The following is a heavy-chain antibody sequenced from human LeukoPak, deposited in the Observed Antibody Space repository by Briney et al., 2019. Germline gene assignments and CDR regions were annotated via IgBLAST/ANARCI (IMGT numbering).Heavy chain of an antibody. Sequence: GGSLRLSCAASGFTFSSYAMSWVRQAPGKGLEWVSAISGSGGSTYYADSVKGRFTISRDNSKNTLYLQMNGLSAEDTAVYYCAKDFSFSHSAGWFDPWGQGTLVTVSS. CDR3: AKDFSFSHSAGWFDP. D-gene: IGHD3-3*02. CDR2: ISGSGGST. CDR1: GFTFSSYA. V-gene: IGHV3-23*01. J-gene: IGHJ5*02.